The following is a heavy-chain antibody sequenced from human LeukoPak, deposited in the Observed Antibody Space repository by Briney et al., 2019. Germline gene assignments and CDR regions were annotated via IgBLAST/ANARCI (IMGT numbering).Heavy chain of an antibody. J-gene: IGHJ3*02. CDR1: GFTFSNLA. CDR2: ISASGGST. CDR3: AKVFYDSSGYYPDAFDI. V-gene: IGHV3-23*01. Sequence: GGSLRLSCAASGFTFSNLAMTWVRQAPGKGLEWVSTISASGGSTYYADSVKGRFTISGDNSKNTLYLQMDSLRAEDTAVYYCAKVFYDSSGYYPDAFDIWGQGTMVTVSS. D-gene: IGHD3-22*01.